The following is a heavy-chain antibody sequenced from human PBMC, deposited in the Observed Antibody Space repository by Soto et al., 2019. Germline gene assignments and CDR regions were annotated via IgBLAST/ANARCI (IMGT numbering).Heavy chain of an antibody. Sequence: GGSLRLSCAASGFTFSSYDMHWVRQATGKGLEWVSAIGTAGDTYYPGSVKGRFTISRENAKNSLYLQMNSLRAGDTAVYYCARGNLNRMAYSSSWYYFDYWGQGTLVTVSS. CDR3: ARGNLNRMAYSSSWYYFDY. D-gene: IGHD6-13*01. CDR2: IGTAGDT. V-gene: IGHV3-13*01. J-gene: IGHJ4*02. CDR1: GFTFSSYD.